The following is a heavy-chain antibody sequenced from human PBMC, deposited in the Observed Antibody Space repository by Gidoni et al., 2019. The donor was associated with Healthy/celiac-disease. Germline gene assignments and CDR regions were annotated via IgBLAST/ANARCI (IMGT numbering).Heavy chain of an antibody. CDR2: SYHSGST. Sequence: QVQLQESGPGLVKPSETLSLTCAVSGYSISSGYYWGWIRQPPGKGLEWIGSSYHSGSTYYNPSLKSRVTISVDTSKNQFSLKLSSVTAADTAVYYCARDSGSSPFDYWGQGTLVTVSS. J-gene: IGHJ4*02. CDR1: GYSISSGYY. V-gene: IGHV4-38-2*02. CDR3: ARDSGSSPFDY. D-gene: IGHD1-26*01.